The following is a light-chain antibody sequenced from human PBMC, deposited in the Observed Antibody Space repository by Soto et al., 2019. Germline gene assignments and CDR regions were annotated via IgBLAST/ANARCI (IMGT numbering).Light chain of an antibody. V-gene: IGLV2-8*01. CDR2: EVS. CDR3: SSYTGSNTYV. Sequence: QSALTQPPSASGSPGQSVTISCTGTSSDVGTHNFVSWHQQHPGKAPKLMIYEVSKRPSGVADRISAYKSGTTASLTVSGLQDEDEADYYCSSYTGSNTYVFGTGTKVTVL. CDR1: SSDVGTHNF. J-gene: IGLJ1*01.